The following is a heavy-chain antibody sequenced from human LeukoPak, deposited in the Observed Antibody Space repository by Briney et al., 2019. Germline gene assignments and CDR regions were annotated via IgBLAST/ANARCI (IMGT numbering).Heavy chain of an antibody. V-gene: IGHV3-48*01. D-gene: IGHD3-3*01. CDR1: GFTFSSYS. CDR2: ISSSSSTT. Sequence: GGSLRLSCAASGFTFSSYSMNWVRQAPGKGLEWVSYISSSSSTTYYADSVKGRFTISRDNAKNSLYLQMNSLRAEDTAVYYCARGGWLLYLYYFDYWGQGTLVTVSS. CDR3: ARGGWLLYLYYFDY. J-gene: IGHJ4*02.